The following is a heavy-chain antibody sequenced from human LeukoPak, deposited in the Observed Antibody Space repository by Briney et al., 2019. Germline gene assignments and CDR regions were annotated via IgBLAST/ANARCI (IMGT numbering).Heavy chain of an antibody. J-gene: IGHJ4*02. CDR1: GFTFSNYV. V-gene: IGHV3-30*04. CDR2: ISYDGSNI. Sequence: PGGSLRLSCAASGFTFSNYVMHWVRQAPGKGLEWVAVISYDGSNIYYADSVKGRFTISRDNAKNSLSLQMNSLRAEDTAVYYCARVGSIQLWFPVDYWGQGTLVTVSS. D-gene: IGHD5-18*01. CDR3: ARVGSIQLWFPVDY.